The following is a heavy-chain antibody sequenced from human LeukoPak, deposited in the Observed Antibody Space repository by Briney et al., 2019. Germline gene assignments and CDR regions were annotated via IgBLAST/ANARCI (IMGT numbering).Heavy chain of an antibody. Sequence: GASVKVSCKASGYTFTGYGISWVRQAPGQGLEWMGWISAYKGNTNYAQKLQGRVTMTTDTSTSTAYMALRSLRSDDTAVYDCARDSPWSEAEQWLVRFDYWGPGTLVTVSS. CDR2: ISAYKGNT. CDR3: ARDSPWSEAEQWLVRFDY. J-gene: IGHJ4*02. CDR1: GYTFTGYG. D-gene: IGHD6-19*01. V-gene: IGHV1-18*04.